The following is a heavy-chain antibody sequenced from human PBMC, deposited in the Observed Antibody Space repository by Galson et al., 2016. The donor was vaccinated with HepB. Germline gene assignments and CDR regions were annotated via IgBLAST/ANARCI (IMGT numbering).Heavy chain of an antibody. D-gene: IGHD3-10*01. CDR2: IKQDGSAK. CDR1: GFTFSSYW. V-gene: IGHV3-7*05. CDR3: ASGEGFLADS. Sequence: SLRLSCAASGFTFSSYWMNWVRQAPGKGLEWVAIIKQDGSAKYYVDSLKGRFTISRDNAKNPLYLQMRSLRPEDTAVYYCASGEGFLADSWGQGTLGTVSS. J-gene: IGHJ4*02.